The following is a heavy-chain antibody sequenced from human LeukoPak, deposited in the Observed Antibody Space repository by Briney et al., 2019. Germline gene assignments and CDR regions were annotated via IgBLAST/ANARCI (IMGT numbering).Heavy chain of an antibody. CDR2: IDIRSTTI. J-gene: IGHJ3*02. CDR3: ARDGYCSSTSCLDI. V-gene: IGHV3-48*01. CDR1: GFTFSSYS. D-gene: IGHD2-2*03. Sequence: PGGSLTLSCAASGFTFSSYSMNWIRQAPGKGLEWVSYIDIRSTTIYYADLVKGRLTISRDNAKNSLYLQMNSLRAEDTAVYYCARDGYCSSTSCLDIWGQGTMVTVSS.